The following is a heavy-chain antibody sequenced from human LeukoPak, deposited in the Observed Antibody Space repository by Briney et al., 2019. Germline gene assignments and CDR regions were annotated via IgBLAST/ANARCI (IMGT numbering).Heavy chain of an antibody. Sequence: SVKVSCKASGGTFSSYAISWVRQAPGQGLEWMGGIIPIFGTANYAQKFQGRVTITADKSTSTAYMELSSLRSEDTAVYYCAGAADSSSYEIGVNWFDPWGQGTLVTVSS. J-gene: IGHJ5*02. CDR2: IIPIFGTA. V-gene: IGHV1-69*06. D-gene: IGHD6-13*01. CDR1: GGTFSSYA. CDR3: AGAADSSSYEIGVNWFDP.